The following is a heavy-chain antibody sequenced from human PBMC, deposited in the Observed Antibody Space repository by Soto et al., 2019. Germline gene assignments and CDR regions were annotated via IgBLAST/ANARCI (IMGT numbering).Heavy chain of an antibody. CDR2: ISGSGGST. Sequence: EVQLLESGGGLVQPGGSLRLSCAASGFTFSSYAMSWVRQAPGKGLEWVSAISGSGGSTYYADSVKGRFTISRDNSKNTLYLQMNSLRVEDTAVYYCAKSESMITFGGVIVWGQGTLVTVSS. J-gene: IGHJ4*02. V-gene: IGHV3-23*01. CDR3: AKSESMITFGGVIV. CDR1: GFTFSSYA. D-gene: IGHD3-16*02.